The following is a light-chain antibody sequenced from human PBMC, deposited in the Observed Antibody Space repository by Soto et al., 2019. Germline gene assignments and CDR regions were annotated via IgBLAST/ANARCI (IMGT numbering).Light chain of an antibody. V-gene: IGKV3-11*01. CDR2: DAS. CDR3: QQRRNWPPST. J-gene: IGKJ2*01. CDR1: QSVSSY. Sequence: EIVLTQSPATLSLSPGERATLSCRASQSVSSYLAWYQQKPGQAPRLLIYDASNRATGIPARFSGSGSGTDFTLTMCCLEPEDVAVNYCQQRRNWPPSTFGEGTKLELK.